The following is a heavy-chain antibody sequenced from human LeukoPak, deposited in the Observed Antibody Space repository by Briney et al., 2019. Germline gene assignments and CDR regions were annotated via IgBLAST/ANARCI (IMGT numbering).Heavy chain of an antibody. D-gene: IGHD6-6*01. Sequence: GGSLRLSCAASGFTFSSYAMHWVRQAPGKGLEWVAVISYDGSNKYYADSVKGRFTISRDNSKNTLYLQMNGLRAEDTAVYYCARDDSSSSEYYFDYWGQGTLVTVSS. CDR1: GFTFSSYA. V-gene: IGHV3-30*01. CDR3: ARDDSSSSEYYFDY. CDR2: ISYDGSNK. J-gene: IGHJ4*02.